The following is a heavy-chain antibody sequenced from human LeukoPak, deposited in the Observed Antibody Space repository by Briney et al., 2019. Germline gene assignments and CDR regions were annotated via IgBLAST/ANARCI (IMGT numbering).Heavy chain of an antibody. CDR1: GYTLSRYG. J-gene: IGHJ6*02. V-gene: IGHV1-69*13. CDR2: IIPIFGTA. CDR3: ARAPCSTSCYYYGMDV. Sequence: SVKVSCKASGYTLSRYGISWVRQAPGQGLEWMGGIIPIFGTANYAQKFQGRVTITADESTSTAYMELSSLRSEDTAVYYCARAPCSTSCYYYGMDVWGQGTTVTVSS. D-gene: IGHD2-2*01.